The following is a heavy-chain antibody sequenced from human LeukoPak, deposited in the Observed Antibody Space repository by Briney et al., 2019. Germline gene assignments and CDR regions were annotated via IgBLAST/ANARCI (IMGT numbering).Heavy chain of an antibody. J-gene: IGHJ4*02. CDR3: ARQLFAFGFRHLDR. CDR2: IYYSGIT. CDR1: GGSISTYY. V-gene: IGHV4-59*08. Sequence: SETLSLTCTGSGGSISTYYWSWIRQPPGKGLEWIGYIYYSGITKYNPSLKSRVTISVDTSKNQFSLKLTSVTAADTAVYYCARQLFAFGFRHLDRWGQGTLVTVSS. D-gene: IGHD3/OR15-3a*01.